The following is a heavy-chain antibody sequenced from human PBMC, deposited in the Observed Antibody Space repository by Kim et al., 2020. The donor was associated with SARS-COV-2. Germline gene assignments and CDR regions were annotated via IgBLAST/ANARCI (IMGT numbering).Heavy chain of an antibody. CDR1: GYTFTSYY. J-gene: IGHJ6*02. V-gene: IGHV1-46*01. Sequence: ASVKVSCKASGYTFTSYYMHWVRQAPGQGLEWMGIINPSGGSTSYAQKFQGRVTMTRDTSTSPVYMELSSLRSEDTAVYYCARESNCSSTSCLYYYYYGMDGWGPRTTGTVSS. CDR2: INPSGGST. CDR3: ARESNCSSTSCLYYYYYGMDG. D-gene: IGHD2-2*01.